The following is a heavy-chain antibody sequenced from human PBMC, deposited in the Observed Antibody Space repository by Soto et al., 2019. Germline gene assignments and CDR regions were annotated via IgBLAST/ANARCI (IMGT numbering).Heavy chain of an antibody. D-gene: IGHD3-9*01. CDR2: VFHTGST. CDR3: ARTLGIITPLDN. V-gene: IGHV4-59*08. CDR1: GGSISTYC. Sequence: SETLSLTCTVSGGSISTYCWSWIRQPPGKGLEWIGFVFHTGSTTYSPSLKSRVTISVDTSKNQFSLRLASVTAADTAVYYCARTLGIITPLDNWGQGTLVTVSS. J-gene: IGHJ4*02.